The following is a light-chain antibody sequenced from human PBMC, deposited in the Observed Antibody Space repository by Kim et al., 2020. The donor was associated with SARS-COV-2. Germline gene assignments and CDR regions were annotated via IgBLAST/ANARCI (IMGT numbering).Light chain of an antibody. CDR2: EVS. J-gene: IGLJ1*01. Sequence: QSVTCSCTGTSSDVGGYNYVSGYQQHPGKAPKVMIYEVSRRPSGVPDRFSGSKSGNTASLTVSGLQAEDEADYYCSSYAGSNINYVFGTGTKVTVL. CDR3: SSYAGSNINYV. V-gene: IGLV2-8*01. CDR1: SSDVGGYNY.